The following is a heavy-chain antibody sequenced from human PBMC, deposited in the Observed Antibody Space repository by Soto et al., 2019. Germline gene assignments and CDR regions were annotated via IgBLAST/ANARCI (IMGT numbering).Heavy chain of an antibody. V-gene: IGHV3-21*06. J-gene: IGHJ4*02. CDR2: ISSTTNYI. Sequence: KAGGSLRLSCAASGFTFTRYSMNWVRQAPGKGLEWVSSISSTTNYIYYGDSMKGRFTISRDNGKNSLYLEMHSLRAEDTAVYYCARESEDLTSNFDYWGQGTLVTVSS. CDR1: GFTFTRYS. CDR3: ARESEDLTSNFDY.